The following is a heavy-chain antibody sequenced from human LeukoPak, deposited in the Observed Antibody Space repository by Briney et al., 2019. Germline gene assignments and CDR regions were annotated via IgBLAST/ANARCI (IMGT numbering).Heavy chain of an antibody. CDR3: ARWDRFHEV. D-gene: IGHD1-14*01. CDR2: ISSSTYI. V-gene: IGHV3-21*01. CDR1: GFTFRTYS. Sequence: GGFLRLSCAASGFTFRTYSMNWVRQAPGKGLEWVSSISSSTYIYYADSVKGRFTISRDNAKNSLSLQMNNLRAEDTAVYYCARWDRFHEVWGQGTLVTVSS. J-gene: IGHJ4*02.